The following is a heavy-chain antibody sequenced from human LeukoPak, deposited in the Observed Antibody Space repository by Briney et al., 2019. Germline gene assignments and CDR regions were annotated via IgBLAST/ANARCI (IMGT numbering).Heavy chain of an antibody. Sequence: ASVKVSCKASGYTFTGYYMHWVRQAPGQGLEWMGWINPNSGGTNYAQKFQGRVTMTRDTSISTAYMELSRLRSDNTAVYYCAMMTPAPDASFDYWGQGTLVTVSS. V-gene: IGHV1-2*02. CDR2: INPNSGGT. CDR1: GYTFTGYY. J-gene: IGHJ4*02. CDR3: AMMTPAPDASFDY.